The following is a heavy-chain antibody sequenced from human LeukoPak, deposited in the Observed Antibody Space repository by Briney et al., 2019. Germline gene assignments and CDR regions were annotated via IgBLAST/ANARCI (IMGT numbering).Heavy chain of an antibody. J-gene: IGHJ4*02. V-gene: IGHV4-39*01. CDR1: GGSISSGSYY. CDR3: ARHPPRDGSAFDY. CDR2: MYYSGPS. Sequence: SETLSLTCTVSGGSISSGSYYWGWIRQPPGKGLEWIASMYYSGPSFYSPSLKSRVTISVDTSKNQLSLKLGSVTAADTAVYYCARHPPRDGSAFDYWGQGTLVTVSS.